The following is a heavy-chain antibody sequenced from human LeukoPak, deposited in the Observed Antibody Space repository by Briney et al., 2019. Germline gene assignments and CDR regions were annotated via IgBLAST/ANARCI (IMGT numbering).Heavy chain of an antibody. CDR2: VLSDGSDQ. J-gene: IGHJ4*02. Sequence: GGSLRLSCAASGFTFNSYAMKWVRQAPGKGLEWLAVVLSDGSDQYYGDSVQGRFTISRDNAKNSLYLQMNSLRAEDTAVYYCARNGPNWSFDYWGQGTLVTVSS. CDR1: GFTFNSYA. D-gene: IGHD7-27*01. CDR3: ARNGPNWSFDY. V-gene: IGHV3-30*04.